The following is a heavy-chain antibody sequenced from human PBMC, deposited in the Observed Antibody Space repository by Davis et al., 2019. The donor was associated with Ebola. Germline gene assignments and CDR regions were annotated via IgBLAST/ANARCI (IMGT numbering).Heavy chain of an antibody. V-gene: IGHV1-18*04. CDR1: GYTFPNYG. J-gene: IGHJ4*02. CDR3: ARDRYNWNDLDY. Sequence: ASVKVSCKASGYTFPNYGITWVRQAPGQGLEWMGWINPHNGNTNYAQNVQGRVIMTSDTATTTAYMEVGSLRFDDTAVYYCARDRYNWNDLDYWGQGTLVTVSS. CDR2: INPHNGNT. D-gene: IGHD1-1*01.